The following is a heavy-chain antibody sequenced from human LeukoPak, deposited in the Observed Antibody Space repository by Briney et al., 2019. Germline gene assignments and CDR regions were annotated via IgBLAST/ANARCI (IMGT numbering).Heavy chain of an antibody. CDR3: ARHSGDYGGYYFGY. V-gene: IGHV4-59*08. Sequence: SETLSLTCTVSGGSISSYYWSWIQQPPGKGLEWIGYIHYSGSTNYNPSLKSRVTISVDTSKNQFSLKLSSVTAADTAVYYCARHSGDYGGYYFGYWGQGTLVTVSS. CDR1: GGSISSYY. J-gene: IGHJ4*02. D-gene: IGHD4-23*01. CDR2: IHYSGST.